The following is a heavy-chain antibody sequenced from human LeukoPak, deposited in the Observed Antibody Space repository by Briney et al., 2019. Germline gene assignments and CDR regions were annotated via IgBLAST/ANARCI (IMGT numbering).Heavy chain of an antibody. CDR3: ARDWEGLGEYWYFDL. CDR1: GYTFTGYY. CDR2: INPNSGRT. Sequence: ASVKVSCKASGYTFTGYYMHWVRQAPGQGLEWMGWINPNSGRTNYAQKFQGRVTMTRDTSISAAYMELSRLRSDDTAVYYCARDWEGLGEYWYFDLWGRGTLVTVSS. J-gene: IGHJ2*01. V-gene: IGHV1-2*02. D-gene: IGHD1-26*01.